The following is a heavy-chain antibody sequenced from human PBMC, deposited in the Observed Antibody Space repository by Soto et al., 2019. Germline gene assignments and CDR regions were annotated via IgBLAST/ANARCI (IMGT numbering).Heavy chain of an antibody. D-gene: IGHD2-8*01. CDR2: ISAYNGNT. CDR3: ARVDCTNGVCYIGVFDY. Sequence: QVQLVQSGAEVKKPGASVKVSCKASGYTFTSYGISWVRQAPGQGLEWMGWISAYNGNTNYAQKLQGRVTMTTDTPTSTDYMELRSLRSDDTAVYYCARVDCTNGVCYIGVFDYWGQGTLVTVSS. CDR1: GYTFTSYG. J-gene: IGHJ4*02. V-gene: IGHV1-18*01.